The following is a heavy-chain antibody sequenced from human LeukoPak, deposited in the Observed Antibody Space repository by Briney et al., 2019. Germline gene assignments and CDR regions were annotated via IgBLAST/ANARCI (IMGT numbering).Heavy chain of an antibody. V-gene: IGHV4-4*07. D-gene: IGHD5-18*01. Sequence: SETLSLTCTVSGGSISSYYWSWIRQPAGEGLEWIGRIYTSGSTNYNPSLKSRVTMSVDTSKNQFSLKLSSVTAADTAVYYCARDFSGYSYGYYYYGMDVWGQGTTVTVSS. J-gene: IGHJ6*02. CDR1: GGSISSYY. CDR2: IYTSGST. CDR3: ARDFSGYSYGYYYYGMDV.